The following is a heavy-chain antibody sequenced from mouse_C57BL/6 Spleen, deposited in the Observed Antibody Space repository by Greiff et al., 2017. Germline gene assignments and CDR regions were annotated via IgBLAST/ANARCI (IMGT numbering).Heavy chain of an antibody. V-gene: IGHV5-9-1*02. J-gene: IGHJ2*01. CDR2: ISSGGDYI. Sequence: EVQGVVSGEGLVKPGGSLKLSCAASGFTFSSYAMSWVRPTPEKRLEWVAYISSGGDYIYYADTVKGRFTISRDNAMNTLYLQMSSLKSEDTAMYYCTRERGGYFDYWGQGTTLTGSS. CDR3: TRERGGYFDY. CDR1: GFTFSSYA.